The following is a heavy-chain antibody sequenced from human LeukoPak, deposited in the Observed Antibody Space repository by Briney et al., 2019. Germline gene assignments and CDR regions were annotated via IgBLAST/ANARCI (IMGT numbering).Heavy chain of an antibody. CDR1: GGSISSSIYY. CDR2: IYYSGST. J-gene: IGHJ6*03. Sequence: SETLSLTCTVSGGSISSSIYYWGWIRQSPGKGLEWIGSIYYSGSTYYNPSLKSRVTLSVDTSKNQYSLKVTSVTAADTAVYYCARGYCSSTSCYDYYYYMDVWGKGTTVTISS. D-gene: IGHD2-2*01. CDR3: ARGYCSSTSCYDYYYYMDV. V-gene: IGHV4-39*07.